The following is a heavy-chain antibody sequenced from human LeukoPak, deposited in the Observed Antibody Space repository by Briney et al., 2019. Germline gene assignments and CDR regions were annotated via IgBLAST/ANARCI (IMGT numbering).Heavy chain of an antibody. Sequence: GGSLRLSCAASGFTFSSHWMIWVRQAPGKGLEWVANIKQDGSEKYYVDSVKGRFTISRDNAKNSLYLQMNSLRAEDTAVYYCARAGSITMIVVARGFDYWGQGTLVTVSS. CDR2: IKQDGSEK. V-gene: IGHV3-7*01. D-gene: IGHD3-22*01. CDR3: ARAGSITMIVVARGFDY. CDR1: GFTFSSHW. J-gene: IGHJ4*02.